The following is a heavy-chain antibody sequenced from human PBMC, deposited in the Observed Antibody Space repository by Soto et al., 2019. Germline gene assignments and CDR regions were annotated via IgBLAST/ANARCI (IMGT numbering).Heavy chain of an antibody. CDR2: ISAYNSNT. CDR1: GYTFTSYG. J-gene: IGHJ5*02. CDR3: ARDSPIVATITPPPSTWFDP. V-gene: IGHV1-18*01. Sequence: ASVKVSCKASGYTFTSYGISWVRQAPGQGLEWMGWISAYNSNTDYAQKLQGRVTMTTDTSTSTAYMELRSLRSEDTAVYYCARDSPIVATITPPPSTWFDPWGQGTLVTVSS. D-gene: IGHD5-12*01.